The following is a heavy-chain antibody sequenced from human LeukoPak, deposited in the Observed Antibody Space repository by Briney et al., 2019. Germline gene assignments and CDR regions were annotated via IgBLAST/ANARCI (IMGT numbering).Heavy chain of an antibody. J-gene: IGHJ4*02. Sequence: GGSLRLSCAASGFTFSSYWMHWVRQAPGKGLVWVSRIDSDGSSTSYADSVKGRFTISRDNAKNTLYLQMNSLRAEDTAVYYCARVRAYSSPSKYFDYWGQGTLVTVSS. V-gene: IGHV3-74*01. D-gene: IGHD6-13*01. CDR3: ARVRAYSSPSKYFDY. CDR1: GFTFSSYW. CDR2: IDSDGSST.